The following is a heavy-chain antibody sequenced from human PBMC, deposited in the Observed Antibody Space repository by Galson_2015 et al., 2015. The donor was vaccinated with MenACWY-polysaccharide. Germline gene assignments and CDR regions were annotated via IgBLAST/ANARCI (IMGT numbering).Heavy chain of an antibody. V-gene: IGHV3-7*04. J-gene: IGHJ5*02. Sequence: SLRLSCAASGFTFSGCWMSWVRQAPGKGLEWVANIKQDGSENYYVDSVKGRITISRDNAKNSLYLQMNSLRAEDTAVYYCARGQKTLGPWGQGTLVTVSS. CDR1: GFTFSGCW. CDR3: ARGQKTLGP. CDR2: IKQDGSEN.